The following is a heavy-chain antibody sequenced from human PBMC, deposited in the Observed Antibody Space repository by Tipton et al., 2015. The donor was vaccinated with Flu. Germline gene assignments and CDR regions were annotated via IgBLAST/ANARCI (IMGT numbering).Heavy chain of an antibody. D-gene: IGHD7-27*01. V-gene: IGHV3-48*03. CDR3: ATLTGDDY. CDR2: ISSSGTTT. J-gene: IGHJ4*02. Sequence: SLRLSCAASGFIFSSYEMNWVRLAPGKGLEWVSYISSSGTTTSYADSVKGRFTISRDNAKNSLFLQMNSLRAEDTAVYYCATLTGDDYWGQGTLVTVSS. CDR1: GFIFSSYE.